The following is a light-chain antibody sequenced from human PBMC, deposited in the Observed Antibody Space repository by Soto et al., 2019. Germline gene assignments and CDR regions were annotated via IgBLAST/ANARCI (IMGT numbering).Light chain of an antibody. CDR3: QQRSNWHMYT. V-gene: IGKV3-11*01. Sequence: EIVLTQSPATLSLSPGERATLSCRASQSVSSNLAWYQQKPGQAPRLLIYDASNRAPGIPARFSGSGSGTDFTLTISSLEPEDFAVYYCQQRSNWHMYTFGQGTKLEIK. CDR1: QSVSSN. J-gene: IGKJ2*01. CDR2: DAS.